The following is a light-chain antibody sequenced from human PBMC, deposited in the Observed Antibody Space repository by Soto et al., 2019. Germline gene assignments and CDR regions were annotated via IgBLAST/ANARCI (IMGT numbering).Light chain of an antibody. CDR2: EVS. CDR3: SSFTSSSTHV. CDR1: SSDVGSYNR. J-gene: IGLJ1*01. V-gene: IGLV2-18*02. Sequence: QSALTQPPSVSGSPGQSVTISCTGTSSDVGSYNRVSWYQQPPGTAPKLMIYEVSNRPSGVPDRFSGSKSGNTASLTISGLQAEDEADYYCSSFTSSSTHVFGTGTKLPVL.